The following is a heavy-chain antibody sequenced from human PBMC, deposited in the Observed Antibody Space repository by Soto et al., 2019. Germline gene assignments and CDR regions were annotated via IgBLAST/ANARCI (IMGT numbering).Heavy chain of an antibody. V-gene: IGHV3-15*01. D-gene: IGHD3-3*01. Sequence: VQLVESGGGLVKPGGSLRLSCAASGFTFSNAWMSWVRQAPGKGLEWVGRIKSKTDGGTTDYAAPVKGRVTISRDDLKNTLYQQMNSLKTEDTAVYYRTVRTARGCVPDEGIRLLEWLLPSRFFDIWGQGTMVTVSS. J-gene: IGHJ3*02. CDR3: TVRTARGCVPDEGIRLLEWLLPSRFFDI. CDR1: GFTFSNAW. CDR2: IKSKTDGGTT.